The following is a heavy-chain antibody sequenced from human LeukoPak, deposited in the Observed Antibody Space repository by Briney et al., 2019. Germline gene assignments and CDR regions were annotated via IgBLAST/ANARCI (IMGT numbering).Heavy chain of an antibody. Sequence: ASVKVSCKASGYTFTSYYTHWVRQAPGQGLEWMGIINPSGGSTSYAQKFQGRVTMTRGTSTSTVYMELSSLRSEDTAVYYCARATDIVVVVADFDYWGQGTLVTVSS. CDR1: GYTFTSYY. V-gene: IGHV1-46*01. J-gene: IGHJ4*02. CDR2: INPSGGST. CDR3: ARATDIVVVVADFDY. D-gene: IGHD2-15*01.